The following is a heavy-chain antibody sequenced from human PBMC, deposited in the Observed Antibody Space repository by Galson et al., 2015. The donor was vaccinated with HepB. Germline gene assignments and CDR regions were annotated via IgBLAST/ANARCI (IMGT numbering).Heavy chain of an antibody. Sequence: SLRLSCAASGFTFSSYSMNWVRQAPGKGLEWVSSISSSSSYIYYADSVKGRFTISRDNAKNSLYLQMNSLRAEDTAVYYCARTTAPYDSSGYDFDYWGQGTLVTVSS. J-gene: IGHJ4*02. CDR3: ARTTAPYDSSGYDFDY. CDR2: ISSSSSYI. CDR1: GFTFSSYS. D-gene: IGHD3-22*01. V-gene: IGHV3-21*01.